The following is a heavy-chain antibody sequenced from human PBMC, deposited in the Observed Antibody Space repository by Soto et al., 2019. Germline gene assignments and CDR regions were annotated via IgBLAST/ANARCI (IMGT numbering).Heavy chain of an antibody. CDR1: GFNFNSYT. D-gene: IGHD2-15*01. Sequence: GGSLRLSCAASGFNFNSYTINWVRQAPGERLEWLSSISSSGYIFSTDSVRGRFTISRDNAKNSVYLQINSLRAEDTAVYFCARDSSGGSCYPGMDVWGQGTTVTVSS. V-gene: IGHV3-21*01. J-gene: IGHJ6*02. CDR3: ARDSSGGSCYPGMDV. CDR2: ISSSGYI.